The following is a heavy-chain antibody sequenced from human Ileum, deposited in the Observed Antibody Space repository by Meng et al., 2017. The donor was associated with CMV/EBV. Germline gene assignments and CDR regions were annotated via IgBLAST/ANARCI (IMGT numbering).Heavy chain of an antibody. CDR1: GFTFSSYV. J-gene: IGHJ5*02. CDR3: AKDDNGYTGEGGS. V-gene: IGHV3-23*01. D-gene: IGHD3-16*01. CDR2: ISGSGDGT. Sequence: GESLKISCAASGFTFSSYVMTWVRQAPGKGLEWVSSISGSGDGTYYADSVKGRFTISRDNSKNTLYLQMNSLRAEDTAVYYCAKDDNGYTGEGGSWGQGTLVTVSS.